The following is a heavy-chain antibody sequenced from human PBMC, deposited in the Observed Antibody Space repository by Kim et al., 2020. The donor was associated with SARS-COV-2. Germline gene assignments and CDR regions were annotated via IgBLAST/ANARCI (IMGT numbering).Heavy chain of an antibody. J-gene: IGHJ4*02. D-gene: IGHD1-26*01. CDR2: IKEDGSEK. CDR1: GFTFSSFW. CDR3: ARARGVGATGFDY. V-gene: IGHV3-7*03. Sequence: GGSLRLSCAASGFTFSSFWMSWVRQAPGKGLEWVANIKEDGSEKYYVDSVKGRFTISRDNAKKSLYLQMNTLRVEDTAVYYCARARGVGATGFDYWGQG.